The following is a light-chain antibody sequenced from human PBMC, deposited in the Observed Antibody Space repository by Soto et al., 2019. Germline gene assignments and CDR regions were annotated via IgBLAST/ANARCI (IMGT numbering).Light chain of an antibody. V-gene: IGLV1-51*01. CDR1: SPNIGSNY. J-gene: IGLJ3*02. CDR3: GTWDTSLSAWV. Sequence: QSVLTQPPSGSAAPGQGTTIPGFGTSPNIGSNYVSWYQQLPGTAPKLPIYENVKRPSGIPDRFSGSKSDTSATLGITGLQTGDEADYYCGTWDTSLSAWVFGGGTKLTVL. CDR2: ENV.